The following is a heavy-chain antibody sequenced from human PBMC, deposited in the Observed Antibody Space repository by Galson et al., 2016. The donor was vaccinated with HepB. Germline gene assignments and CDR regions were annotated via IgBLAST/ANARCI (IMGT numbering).Heavy chain of an antibody. CDR1: GFTFNNFY. Sequence: SVKVSCKASGFTFNNFYVHWVRQAPGQGLEWMGIINPTGSITNYAQKFQGRVTLTRDASTRTVYMELSSLRSEDTAVYYCAREWDPIIRCLDFWGRGTTVTVSS. J-gene: IGHJ6*02. V-gene: IGHV1-46*02. CDR2: INPTGSIT. CDR3: AREWDPIIRCLDF. D-gene: IGHD1-26*01.